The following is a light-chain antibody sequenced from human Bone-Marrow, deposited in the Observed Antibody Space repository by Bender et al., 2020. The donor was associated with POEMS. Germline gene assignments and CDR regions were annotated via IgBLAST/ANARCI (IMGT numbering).Light chain of an antibody. V-gene: IGLV1-44*01. CDR2: RDT. CDR1: SSNIGTNP. CDR3: QTYDSSLNGDLV. J-gene: IGLJ2*01. Sequence: QSVLTQPPSASGTPGQRVTISCSGSSSNIGTNPVNWYQQLPGKAPKLLIHRDTDRPSGVPDRFSGSKSGTSASLAITGLQAEDEGDYYCQTYDSSLNGDLVFGGGTKVTVL.